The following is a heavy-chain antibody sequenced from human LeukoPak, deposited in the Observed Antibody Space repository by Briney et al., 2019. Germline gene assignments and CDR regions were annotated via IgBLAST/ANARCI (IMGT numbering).Heavy chain of an antibody. Sequence: SETLSLTCSVSGGSVTSSSYYWAWTRQPPEKGLEWIGSIYYTGGTYYSPSLKSRVTISVDTSKNQFSLKLSSVTAADTAVYYCARLRDGYSNWFDPWGQGTLVTVSS. J-gene: IGHJ5*02. CDR2: IYYTGGT. CDR1: GGSVTSSSYY. V-gene: IGHV4-39*07. CDR3: ARLRDGYSNWFDP. D-gene: IGHD5-24*01.